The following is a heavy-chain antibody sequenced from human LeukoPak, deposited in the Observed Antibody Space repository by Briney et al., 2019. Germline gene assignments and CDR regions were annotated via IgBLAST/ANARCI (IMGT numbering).Heavy chain of an antibody. V-gene: IGHV3-53*01. D-gene: IGHD6-13*01. CDR3: ARTPSSGYSSSLFYYYGMDV. CDR2: IYSGGNT. CDR1: GFTLSSYN. J-gene: IGHJ6*02. Sequence: GGSLRLSCAASGFTLSSYNMNWVRQAPGKGLEWVAVIYSGGNTYYADSVKGRFTISRDSSKNTLYLQMNSLRAEDTAVYYCARTPSSGYSSSLFYYYGMDVWGQGTTVTVSS.